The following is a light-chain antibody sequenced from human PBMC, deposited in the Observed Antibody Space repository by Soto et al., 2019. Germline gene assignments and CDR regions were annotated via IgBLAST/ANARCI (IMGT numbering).Light chain of an antibody. V-gene: IGKV3D-20*02. CDR3: QQRSNWPSLT. Sequence: EIVLTQSPGTLSLSPGERVTLSCRASQSVSSNYLAWYQQKAGRAPRLLMYGASSRATGIPDRFSGSGSGTDFTLTISRLEAEDFAVYYCQQRSNWPSLTFGGGTKVEIK. J-gene: IGKJ4*01. CDR1: QSVSSNY. CDR2: GAS.